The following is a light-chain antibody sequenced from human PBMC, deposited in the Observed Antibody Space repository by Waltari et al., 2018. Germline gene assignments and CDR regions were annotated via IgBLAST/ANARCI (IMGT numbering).Light chain of an antibody. CDR1: SSAIGGYNY. J-gene: IGLJ2*01. CDR2: DVS. CDR3: TSYTSTNTVI. Sequence: QSVLTQPASVSGSPGQSITIPCTGTSSAIGGYNYVPWYQQHPGTAPKLMIYDVSRWPSGVSHRFSGSKSGNTASLTISGLQAEDEAHYYCTSYTSTNTVIFGGGTKVTVL. V-gene: IGLV2-14*03.